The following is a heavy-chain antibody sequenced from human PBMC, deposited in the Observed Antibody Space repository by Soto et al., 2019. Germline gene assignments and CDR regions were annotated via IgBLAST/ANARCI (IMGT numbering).Heavy chain of an antibody. V-gene: IGHV3-33*01. CDR3: ARGVGDYDAFDI. Sequence: SLRLSCAASGFTFSSYGMHWVRQAPGKGLECVAVIWYDGTNKYYEDSVKGRFTISRDNSKNTLYLQKNSLRAEDTAVYYCARGVGDYDAFDIWGQGPMVTVSS. CDR1: GFTFSSYG. CDR2: IWYDGTNK. J-gene: IGHJ3*02. D-gene: IGHD4-17*01.